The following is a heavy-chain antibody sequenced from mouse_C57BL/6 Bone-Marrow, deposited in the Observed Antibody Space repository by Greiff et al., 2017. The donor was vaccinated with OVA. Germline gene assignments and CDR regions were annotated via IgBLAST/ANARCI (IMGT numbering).Heavy chain of an antibody. CDR2: ISYDGSN. V-gene: IGHV3-6*01. CDR1: GYSITSGYY. Sequence: VQLQQSGPGLVKPSQSLSLTCSVTGYSITSGYYWNWIRQFPGNKLEWMGYISYDGSNNYNPSLKNRISITRDTSKNQLFLKLNSVTTEDTATYYCAREGYGMNYWGQGTTLTVSS. J-gene: IGHJ2*01. D-gene: IGHD2-2*01. CDR3: AREGYGMNY.